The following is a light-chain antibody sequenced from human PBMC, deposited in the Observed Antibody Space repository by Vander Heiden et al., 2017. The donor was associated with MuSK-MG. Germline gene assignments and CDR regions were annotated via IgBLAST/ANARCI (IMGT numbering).Light chain of an antibody. CDR2: DAS. J-gene: IGKJ3*01. Sequence: DIQMTQSPSSLSAFVGDRVTITCQASQDIANHLNWYQHKPGKAPKLLIYDASNLETGVPSRFSGSGSGTDFTLTISSLQPEDIATYYCQHDDNLLFTFGHGTEVHIK. V-gene: IGKV1-33*01. CDR3: QHDDNLLFT. CDR1: QDIANH.